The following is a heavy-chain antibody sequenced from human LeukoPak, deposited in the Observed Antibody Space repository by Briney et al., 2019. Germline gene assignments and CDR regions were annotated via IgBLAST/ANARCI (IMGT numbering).Heavy chain of an antibody. Sequence: KPSETLSLTCSVSGYSISRAYSWGWVRQPPGKGLEWIGSLYDSGSSYYNPSLKSRVTLSVDTSKNELSLQLNSVTAADTAVYFCARGVGYDDTLGSYYGFFDYWGQGTLVAVSS. D-gene: IGHD3-22*01. CDR1: GYSISRAYS. J-gene: IGHJ4*02. V-gene: IGHV4-38-2*02. CDR3: ARGVGYDDTLGSYYGFFDY. CDR2: LYDSGSS.